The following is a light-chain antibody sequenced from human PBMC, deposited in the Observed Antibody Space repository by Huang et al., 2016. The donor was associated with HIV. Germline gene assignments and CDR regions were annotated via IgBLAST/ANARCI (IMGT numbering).Light chain of an antibody. CDR1: QDISNY. V-gene: IGKV1-33*01. J-gene: IGKJ5*01. CDR3: QQYDNLPIT. CDR2: DAP. Sequence: DIQMTQSPSSLSASVGDRVTITCQASQDISNYLNWYQQKTGKAPKLLIYDAPNLETGVPSRFSGSGSWTDYTFTISILQPEDIATYYCQQYDNLPITFGQGTRLEIK.